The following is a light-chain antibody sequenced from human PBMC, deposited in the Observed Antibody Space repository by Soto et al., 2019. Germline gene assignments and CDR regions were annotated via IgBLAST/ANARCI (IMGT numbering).Light chain of an antibody. CDR3: QAYDSSLPGWV. Sequence: QSVLTQPPSVSGAPGQRVTISCTGSSSKIGAGYDVHWYQQLPGTAPKLLIYGNSNRPSGVPDRFSGSKTGSSASLAITGLHAEDEADYYCQAYDSSLPGWVFGGGTKLTVL. CDR1: SSKIGAGYD. CDR2: GNS. V-gene: IGLV1-40*01. J-gene: IGLJ3*02.